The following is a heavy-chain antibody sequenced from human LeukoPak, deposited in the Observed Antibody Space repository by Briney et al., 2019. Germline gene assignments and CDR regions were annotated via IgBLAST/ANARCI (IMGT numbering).Heavy chain of an antibody. CDR2: INPSGGST. J-gene: IGHJ6*02. CDR1: GYTFTSYY. D-gene: IGHD4-17*01. Sequence: ASVKVSCKASGYTFTSYYMHWVRQAPGQGLEWMGIINPSGGSTSYAQKFQGRVTMTRDTSTSTVYMELSSLRSEDTAVYYCAREASYGDRYYYYGMDVWGQGTTVTVSS. CDR3: AREASYGDRYYYYGMDV. V-gene: IGHV1-46*01.